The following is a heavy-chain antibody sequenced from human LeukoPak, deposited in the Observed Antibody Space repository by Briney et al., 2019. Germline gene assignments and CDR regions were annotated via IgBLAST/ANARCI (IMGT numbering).Heavy chain of an antibody. V-gene: IGHV3-23*01. J-gene: IGHJ4*02. D-gene: IGHD2/OR15-2a*01. CDR3: ATKASPGFYDY. Sequence: PGGSLRLSCAASGFTFSSYTMYWVRQAPGKGLEWVSGISSSGSNAYYADSVKGRFTISRDNAKNTEYLQMNSLRAEDTAVYYCATKASPGFYDYWGQGTLVTVSS. CDR1: GFTFSSYT. CDR2: ISSSGSNA.